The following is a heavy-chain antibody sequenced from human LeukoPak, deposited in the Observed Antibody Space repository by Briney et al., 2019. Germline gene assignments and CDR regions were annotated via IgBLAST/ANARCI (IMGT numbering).Heavy chain of an antibody. J-gene: IGHJ3*02. CDR1: GFTFSSYS. V-gene: IGHV3-21*01. CDR3: ARVGYAGAFDI. Sequence: GGSLRLSCAASGFTFSSYSMIWVRQGPGKGLEWVSSIGSSGSYIFYADSVKGRLTISRDNAKNSLYLQMNSLRAEDTAVYYCARVGYAGAFDIWGQGTMVTVSS. CDR2: IGSSGSYI. D-gene: IGHD5-12*01.